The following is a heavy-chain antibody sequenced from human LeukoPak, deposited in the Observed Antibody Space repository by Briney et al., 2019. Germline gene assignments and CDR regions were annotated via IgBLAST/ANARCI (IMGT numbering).Heavy chain of an antibody. D-gene: IGHD3-3*01. J-gene: IGHJ5*02. CDR1: GGSISSGSYY. CDR3: ARDATYYGFWSGYSPNWFDP. V-gene: IGHV4-61*02. Sequence: PSQTLSLTCTVSGGSISSGSYYWSWIRQPAGKGLEWIGRIYTSGSTNYNPSLKSRVTMSVDTSKNQFSLKLSSVTAADTAVYYCARDATYYGFWSGYSPNWFDPWGQGTLVTVSS. CDR2: IYTSGST.